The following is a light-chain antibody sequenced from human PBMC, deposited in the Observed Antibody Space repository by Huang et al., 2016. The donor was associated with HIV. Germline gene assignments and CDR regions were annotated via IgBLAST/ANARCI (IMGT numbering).Light chain of an antibody. CDR1: QGIPNY. Sequence: IQLTQSPSSLSIYVGDKVTITCRASQGIPNYVAWYQQRPGKAPKLLIYAASTLQSGVPSRFSGSGSGSDFTLSIANVQPEDSATYYCQQVSSYPLTFGGGTKVEIK. V-gene: IGKV1-9*01. CDR2: AAS. CDR3: QQVSSYPLT. J-gene: IGKJ4*01.